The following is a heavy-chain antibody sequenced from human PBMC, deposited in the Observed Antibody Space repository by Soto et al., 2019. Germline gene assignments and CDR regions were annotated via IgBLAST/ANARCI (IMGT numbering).Heavy chain of an antibody. CDR3: ARDRIAAAGTPDWFDP. J-gene: IGHJ5*02. V-gene: IGHV1-18*04. CDR1: GYTFTSYG. CDR2: ISAYNGNT. Sequence: GASVKVSCKASGYTFTSYGISWVRQAPGQGLEWMGWISAYNGNTNYAQKLQGRVTMTTDTSTSTAYMELRSLRSDDTAVYYCARDRIAAAGTPDWFDPWGQGTLVTVSS. D-gene: IGHD6-13*01.